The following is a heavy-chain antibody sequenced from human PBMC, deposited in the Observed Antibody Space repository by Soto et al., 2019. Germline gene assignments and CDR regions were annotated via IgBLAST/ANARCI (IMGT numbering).Heavy chain of an antibody. D-gene: IGHD3-9*01. V-gene: IGHV4-31*03. CDR2: IYYSGSA. CDR3: ARGAHLRYPSTPPDY. J-gene: IGHJ4*02. Sequence: PSDTLSLTCSVSGGSISSGGYSWSWIRQHPGQGLEWIGYIYYSGSAYYNKSLKIRVTISVDTTKNQFSLTLSSVTAADTAVYYCARGAHLRYPSTPPDYWGQGTLVTVPQ. CDR1: GGSISSGGYS.